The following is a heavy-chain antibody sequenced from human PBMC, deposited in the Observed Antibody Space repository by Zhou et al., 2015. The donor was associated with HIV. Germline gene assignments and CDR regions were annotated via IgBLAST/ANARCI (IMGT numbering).Heavy chain of an antibody. CDR3: ARAIRIAYDFWSGYYNLDY. CDR2: IIPIFGTA. V-gene: IGHV1-69*01. CDR1: GGTFSSYA. J-gene: IGHJ4*02. D-gene: IGHD3-3*01. Sequence: QVQLVQSGAEVKKPGSSVKVSCKASGGTFSSYAISWVRQAPGQGLEWMGGIIPIFGTANYAQKFQGRVTITADESTSTAYMELSSLRSEDTAVYYCARAIRIAYDFWSGYYNLDYWGQGTLVTVSS.